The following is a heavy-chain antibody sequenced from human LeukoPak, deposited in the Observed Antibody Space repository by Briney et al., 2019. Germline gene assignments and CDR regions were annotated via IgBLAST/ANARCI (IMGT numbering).Heavy chain of an antibody. J-gene: IGHJ4*02. CDR3: ASHCSGGSCYRGFDY. V-gene: IGHV1-2*02. CDR1: GYTFTGYY. CDR2: INPNSGGT. D-gene: IGHD2-15*01. Sequence: EASVKVSCKASGYTFTGYYMHWVRQAPGQGLEWMGWINPNSGGTNYAQKFQGRVTMTRDTSISTAYMELSRLRSDDTAVYYCASHCSGGSCYRGFDYWGQGTLVTVSS.